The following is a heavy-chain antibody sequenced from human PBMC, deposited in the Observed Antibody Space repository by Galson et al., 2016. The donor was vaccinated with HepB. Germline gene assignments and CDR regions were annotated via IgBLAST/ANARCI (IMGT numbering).Heavy chain of an antibody. D-gene: IGHD1-26*01. V-gene: IGHV3-23*01. Sequence: SLRLSCAASGFTFNNHGMTWVRQAPGKGLEVVSSISRSGDSTDYADSVKGRFTISRDNSKNTLSLQMNSLRAEDTAVYYCVQGSTAPAVWGKGTTVTVSS. CDR3: VQGSTAPAV. CDR1: GFTFNNHG. CDR2: ISRSGDST. J-gene: IGHJ6*04.